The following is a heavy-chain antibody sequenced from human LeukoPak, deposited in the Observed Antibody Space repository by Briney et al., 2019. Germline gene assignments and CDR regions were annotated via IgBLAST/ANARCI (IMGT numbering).Heavy chain of an antibody. Sequence: PGGSLRLSCAASGFTFSSYAMHWVRQAPGKGLEHVSAISSNGGSTYYANSVKGRFTISRDNSKNTLYLQMGSLRAEDMAVYYCARDPRGYSSSWGQGTLVTVSS. D-gene: IGHD6-13*01. CDR3: ARDPRGYSSS. CDR2: ISSNGGST. V-gene: IGHV3-64*01. J-gene: IGHJ5*02. CDR1: GFTFSSYA.